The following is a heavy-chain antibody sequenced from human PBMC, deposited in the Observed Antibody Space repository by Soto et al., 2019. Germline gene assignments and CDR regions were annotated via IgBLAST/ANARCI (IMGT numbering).Heavy chain of an antibody. J-gene: IGHJ5*02. CDR2: INAGNGNT. CDR3: ARAISGYVT. Sequence: QVQLVQSGAEVKKPGASVKVSCKASGITFSTYAIHWVRQAPGQRLEWMGWINAGNGNTRYSQKFQGRVTLTRDTSASTAYMDLSSLGSEDTAIYYCARAISGYVTWGQGTLVTVSS. D-gene: IGHD5-12*01. CDR1: GITFSTYA. V-gene: IGHV1-3*01.